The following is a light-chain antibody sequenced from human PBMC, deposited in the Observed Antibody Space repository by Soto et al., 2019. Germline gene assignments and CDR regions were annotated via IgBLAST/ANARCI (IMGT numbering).Light chain of an antibody. CDR3: QPHSSSWT. CDR2: DAS. CDR1: QSGTTY. J-gene: IGKJ1*01. V-gene: IGKV3-11*01. Sequence: EIVLTQSPATLSLSPREKATLSFRTSQSGTTYLAWNQQKPGQSPRLLLYDASNRATGIPARFSGSGSGTDFTLTINSREPEGFAVYYCQPHSSSWTFGEGTQEEIK.